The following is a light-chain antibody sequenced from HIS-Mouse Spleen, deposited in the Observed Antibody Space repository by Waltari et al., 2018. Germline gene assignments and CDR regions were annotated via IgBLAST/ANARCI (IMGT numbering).Light chain of an antibody. CDR2: GAS. V-gene: IGKV3D-7*01. CDR3: QQDYNLLT. CDR1: QSVSSSY. J-gene: IGKJ4*01. Sequence: EIVMTQSPATLSLSPGERATHSCRASQSVSSSYLSWYQQKPGQAPRLLIYGASTRATGIPARFSGSGSGTDFTLTISSLQPEDFAVYYCQQDYNLLTFGGGTKVEIK.